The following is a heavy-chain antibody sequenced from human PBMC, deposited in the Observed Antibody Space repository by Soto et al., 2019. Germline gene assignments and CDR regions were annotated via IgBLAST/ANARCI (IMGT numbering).Heavy chain of an antibody. CDR2: IHTRGIT. CDR3: ARDLSMTYYRGVDV. J-gene: IGHJ6*02. D-gene: IGHD3-22*01. Sequence: SETLSLTCTVSGASMSSFYWTWIRQPAGRGLEWIAYIHTRGITNYSPSLKSRVTISVDASKNQFSLNLNSVTAADTAVYYCARDLSMTYYRGVDVWGPGTSVTVSS. CDR1: GASMSSFY. V-gene: IGHV4-4*07.